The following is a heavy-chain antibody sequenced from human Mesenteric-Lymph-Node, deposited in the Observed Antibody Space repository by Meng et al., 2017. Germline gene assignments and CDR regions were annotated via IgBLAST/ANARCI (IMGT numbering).Heavy chain of an antibody. J-gene: IGHJ4*02. CDR1: GYTFTELS. Sequence: ASVKVSCKASGYTFTELSMNWVRQAPGKGREWMGGLDPEDGETTYAQRFQGRVTMTEDTSTDTAYMELSSLRSEDTAVYYCAIKKDTYYYDSSAPRAFDYWGQGTLVTVSS. D-gene: IGHD3-22*01. CDR3: AIKKDTYYYDSSAPRAFDY. CDR2: LDPEDGET. V-gene: IGHV1-24*01.